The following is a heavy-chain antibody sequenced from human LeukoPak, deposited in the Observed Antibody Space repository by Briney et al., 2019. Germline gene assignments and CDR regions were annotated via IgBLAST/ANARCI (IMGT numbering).Heavy chain of an antibody. V-gene: IGHV3-30*18. CDR3: AKEAATRQIDY. D-gene: IGHD6-25*01. CDR1: GFTFSAYG. CDR2: VSHDGNTQ. J-gene: IGHJ4*02. Sequence: PGGSLRLSCAASGFTFSAYGMHWVRQVPVKGLEWLAVVSHDGNTQYYEDSVKGRFTISRDNFKNTLSLQMNSLRAEDTAVYYCAKEAATRQIDYWGQGTLVTVSS.